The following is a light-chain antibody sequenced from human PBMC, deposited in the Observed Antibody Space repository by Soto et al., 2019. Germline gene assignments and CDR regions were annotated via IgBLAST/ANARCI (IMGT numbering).Light chain of an antibody. CDR1: EDINSR. CDR3: QQYNSYSRT. V-gene: IGKV1-5*01. Sequence: DIQMTQSPSSVSASVGDRVTISFSASEDINSRLAWYQQKQGEAPKXXIYDASSLESGVPSRFSGSGSGTELTITISSLQPDDFETYYCQQYNSYSRTFGPGTKVDI. CDR2: DAS. J-gene: IGKJ3*01.